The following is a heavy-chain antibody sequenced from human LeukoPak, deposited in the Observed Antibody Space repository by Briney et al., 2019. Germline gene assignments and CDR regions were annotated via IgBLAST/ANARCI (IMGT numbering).Heavy chain of an antibody. Sequence: ASVKVSCKASGYTFTGYYIHWVRQAPGQGLEWMGWINPNSGGTNYAQKFQGRVTMTRDTSISTAYMELSKLRSDDTAVYYCARDAVDYGGNPYYFDYWGQGTLVTVSS. J-gene: IGHJ4*02. CDR2: INPNSGGT. CDR1: GYTFTGYY. CDR3: ARDAVDYGGNPYYFDY. V-gene: IGHV1-2*02. D-gene: IGHD4-23*01.